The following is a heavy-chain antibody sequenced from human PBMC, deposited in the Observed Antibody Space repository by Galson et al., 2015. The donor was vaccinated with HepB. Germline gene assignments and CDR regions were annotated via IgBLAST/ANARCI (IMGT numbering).Heavy chain of an antibody. J-gene: IGHJ4*02. CDR3: AEDQAPYNWTYGDYFDY. CDR1: GFTFSSYD. V-gene: IGHV3-30*18. Sequence: SLRLSCAASGFTFSSYDMHWVRQAPGKGLEWVAVISYDGSNKYYADSVKGRFTISRDNSKNTLYLQMNSLRAEDTAVYFCAEDQAPYNWTYGDYFDYWGQGTLVTVSS. D-gene: IGHD1-7*01. CDR2: ISYDGSNK.